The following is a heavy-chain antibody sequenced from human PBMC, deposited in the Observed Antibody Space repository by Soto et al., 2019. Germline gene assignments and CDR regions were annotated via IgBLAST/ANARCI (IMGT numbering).Heavy chain of an antibody. Sequence: QLQLQEWGPGLVKPSETLSLTCTVSGGSISSSSYYWGWIRQPPGKGLEWIGSIYYSGSTYYNPSLKSRVTISVDTSKNQFSLKLSSVTAADTAVYYCARQAGLRGGNWFDPWGQGTLVTVSS. V-gene: IGHV4-39*01. CDR1: GGSISSSSYY. CDR3: ARQAGLRGGNWFDP. J-gene: IGHJ5*02. D-gene: IGHD3-10*01. CDR2: IYYSGST.